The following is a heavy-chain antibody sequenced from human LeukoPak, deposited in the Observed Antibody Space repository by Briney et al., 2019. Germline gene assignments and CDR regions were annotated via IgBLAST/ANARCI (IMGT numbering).Heavy chain of an antibody. V-gene: IGHV3-7*03. CDR3: AKEGRSLQTY. D-gene: IGHD5-24*01. CDR1: GFMFSSNW. Sequence: GGSLRLSCAASGFMFSSNWMSWVRLAPGRGLEWVANIKEDGTETYYVDSVKGRFTISRDNAKNSLYLQMNSLRVKDTAVYYCAKEGRSLQTYWGQGTLVTVSS. CDR2: IKEDGTET. J-gene: IGHJ4*02.